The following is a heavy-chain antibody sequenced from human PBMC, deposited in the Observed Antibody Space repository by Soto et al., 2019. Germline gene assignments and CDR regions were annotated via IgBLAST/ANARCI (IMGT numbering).Heavy chain of an antibody. J-gene: IGHJ4*02. CDR3: ARRQVATKYFDY. D-gene: IGHD2-15*01. CDR2: ISRGGGTS. Sequence: EVQLLESGGGLVQPGGSLRLSCAASGSTFSSDSMSWVRQAPGKGLEWVSVISRGGGTSIYADSVKGRFTISRDNSKNTLYLQMNSLRVEDTAVYYCARRQVATKYFDYWGQGTLVTASS. V-gene: IGHV3-23*01. CDR1: GSTFSSDS.